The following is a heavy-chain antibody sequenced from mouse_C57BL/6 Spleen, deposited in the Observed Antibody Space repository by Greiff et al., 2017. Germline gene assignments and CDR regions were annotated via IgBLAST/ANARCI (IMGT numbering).Heavy chain of an antibody. V-gene: IGHV1-54*01. J-gene: IGHJ2*01. Sequence: QVQLQQSGAELVRPGTSVKVSCKASGYAFTNYLIEWVKQRPGQGLEWIGVINPGSGGTNYNEKFKGKGTLTADKSSSTAYMQLSSLTSEDSAVYFCARSDYDYDGGAYWGQGTTLTVSS. CDR2: INPGSGGT. CDR1: GYAFTNYL. D-gene: IGHD2-4*01. CDR3: ARSDYDYDGGAY.